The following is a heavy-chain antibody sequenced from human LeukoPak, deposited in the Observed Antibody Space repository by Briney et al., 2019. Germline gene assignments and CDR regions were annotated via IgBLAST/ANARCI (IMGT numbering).Heavy chain of an antibody. CDR2: IKSKTFGGTT. CDR1: GFTFSNAW. CDR3: TTLGAFDY. J-gene: IGHJ4*02. D-gene: IGHD3-16*01. Sequence: GGCLRLSCAASGFTFSNAWMSWVRQAPGKGLEWVGRIKSKTFGGTTDYAAPVKGRFTISRDDSKNTLYLHMNTLKTEDTAIYYCTTLGAFDYWGQGTLVTVSS. V-gene: IGHV3-15*01.